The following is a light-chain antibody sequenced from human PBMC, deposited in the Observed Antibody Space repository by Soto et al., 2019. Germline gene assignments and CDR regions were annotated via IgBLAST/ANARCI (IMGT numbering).Light chain of an antibody. CDR1: ESINRR. J-gene: IGKJ2*01. Sequence: DTQMTQSPSTLSASVGDRVTITCRASESINRRLAWYQQKPGSAPKLLIYKSSTLESGVPSRFSGSGYGTEFTLTISGLQPDDFATYYCQRFDTSNAMYFFGPGTKVDIK. V-gene: IGKV1-5*03. CDR3: QRFDTSNAMYF. CDR2: KSS.